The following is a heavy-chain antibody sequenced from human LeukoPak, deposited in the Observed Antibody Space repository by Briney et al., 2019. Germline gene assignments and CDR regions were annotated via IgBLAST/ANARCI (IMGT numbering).Heavy chain of an antibody. CDR1: GFTVSSYF. CDR2: TYSGGTT. V-gene: IGHV3-53*01. D-gene: IGHD2/OR15-2a*01. CDR3: ARDDVPVI. J-gene: IGHJ4*02. Sequence: GGSLRLSCAASGFTVSSYFVSWVRQAPGKGLEWVSLTYSGGTTDYADSVKGRFTVSRDNSKNTLYLQMNSLRAEDTAMYYCARDDVPVIWGQGTLATVSS.